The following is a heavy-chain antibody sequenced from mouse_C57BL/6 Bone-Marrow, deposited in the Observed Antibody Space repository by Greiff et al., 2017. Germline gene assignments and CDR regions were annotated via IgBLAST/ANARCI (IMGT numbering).Heavy chain of an antibody. CDR1: GYTFTSYW. CDR3: ARTNGNYGYWYFDV. Sequence: QVQLQQPGAELVKPGASVKLSCKASGYTFTSYWMHWVKQRPGRGLEWIGRSDPNSGGTKYNEKFKSKATLTVYKPSSTAYLQLSSLTAEDSAVYYCARTNGNYGYWYFDVCGTGTTVTVSS. CDR2: SDPNSGGT. D-gene: IGHD2-1*01. J-gene: IGHJ1*03. V-gene: IGHV1-72*01.